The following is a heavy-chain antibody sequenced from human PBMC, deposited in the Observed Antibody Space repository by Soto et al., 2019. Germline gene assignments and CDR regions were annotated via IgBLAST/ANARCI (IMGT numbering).Heavy chain of an antibody. Sequence: QVQLVESGGGFVKPGGSLRLSCAASGFTFSYYHMRWFRQAPGKGLEWVSYISSSGTTIYYADSVKGRFTISRDNAKNSLYLQMNSLRGEDAAVYYCTRGRRTYRSWGQGTLVTVSS. D-gene: IGHD5-18*01. CDR2: ISSSGTTI. CDR3: TRGRRTYRS. CDR1: GFTFSYYH. J-gene: IGHJ5*02. V-gene: IGHV3-11*01.